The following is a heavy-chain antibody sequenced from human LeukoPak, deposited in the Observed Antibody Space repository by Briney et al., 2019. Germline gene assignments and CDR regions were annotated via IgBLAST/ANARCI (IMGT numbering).Heavy chain of an antibody. J-gene: IGHJ4*02. D-gene: IGHD3-22*01. Sequence: ASVKVSCKASGYTFTGYYMHWVRQAAGQGLEWMGWINPNSGGTNYAQKFQGRVTMTRDTSISTAYMELSSLRSDDTDVYYCARGYYYDSSGYYYVNYWGQGTLVTVSS. CDR3: ARGYYYDSSGYYYVNY. CDR2: INPNSGGT. V-gene: IGHV1-2*02. CDR1: GYTFTGYY.